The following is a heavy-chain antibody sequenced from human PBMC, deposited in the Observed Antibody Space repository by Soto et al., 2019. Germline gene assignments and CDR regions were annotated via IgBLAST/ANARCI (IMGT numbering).Heavy chain of an antibody. CDR3: ARDTNYSDGSGYYPFYDY. D-gene: IGHD3-22*01. CDR2: ISGSGSTI. V-gene: IGHV3-48*02. J-gene: IGHJ4*02. Sequence: EVQLVESGGRLAKPGGSLRLSCEASGFMFSSYSLNWVRQAPGKGLEWLAYISGSGSTIYYADSVKGQVTISRDNAENSLFLQVKSLRDEDTAVYYCARDTNYSDGSGYYPFYDYWGQGTRVAVSS. CDR1: GFMFSSYS.